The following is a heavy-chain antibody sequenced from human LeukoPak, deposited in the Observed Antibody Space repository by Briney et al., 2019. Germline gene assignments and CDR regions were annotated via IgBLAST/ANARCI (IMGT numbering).Heavy chain of an antibody. CDR1: GFTFSSYS. CDR3: ARDFSIAAAGAFSDY. V-gene: IGHV3-21*01. J-gene: IGHJ4*02. CDR2: TSSSSSYI. Sequence: PGGSLRLSCAASGFTFSSYSMNWVRQAPGKGLEWVSSTSSSSSYIYYADSVKGRFTISRDNAKNSLYLQMNSLRAEDTAVYYCARDFSIAAAGAFSDYWGQGTLVTVSS. D-gene: IGHD6-13*01.